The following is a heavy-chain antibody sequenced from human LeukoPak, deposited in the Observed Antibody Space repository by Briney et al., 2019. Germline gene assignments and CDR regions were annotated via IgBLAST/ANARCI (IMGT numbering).Heavy chain of an antibody. CDR1: GGSISSSNYY. Sequence: SETLSLTCTVSGGSISSSNYYWRWIRQPPGKGLEWIGYIYYSGSTNYNPSLKSRVTISVDTSKNQFSLKLSSVTAADTAVYYCARAQRGSSGYYYYYYGMDVWGQGTTVTVSS. V-gene: IGHV4-61*01. CDR2: IYYSGST. D-gene: IGHD3-22*01. J-gene: IGHJ6*02. CDR3: ARAQRGSSGYYYYYYGMDV.